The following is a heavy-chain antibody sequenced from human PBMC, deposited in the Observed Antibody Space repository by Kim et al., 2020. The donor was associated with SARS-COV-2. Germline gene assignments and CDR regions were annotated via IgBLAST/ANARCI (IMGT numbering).Heavy chain of an antibody. J-gene: IGHJ4*02. D-gene: IGHD3-10*01. Sequence: TYYADSVKGRFTISRDNSKKTLYLQMNSLRAEDAAVYYCAKGVMVRGHDYWGQGTLVTVSS. CDR2: T. CDR3: AKGVMVRGHDY. V-gene: IGHV3-23*01.